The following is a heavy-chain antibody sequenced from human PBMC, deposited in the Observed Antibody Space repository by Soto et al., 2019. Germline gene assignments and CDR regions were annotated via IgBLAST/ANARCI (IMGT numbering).Heavy chain of an antibody. D-gene: IGHD3-9*01. J-gene: IGHJ4*02. Sequence: PGGCLRISCAASGFTFSTYGMHLVPQAPGKGLEWVALIWSDGSNKYYADSVKGRFTISRDNSKKTLYLQMNSLRAEDTAMYYCVRVFDTYYFDLWVQGNMVTVSS. CDR3: VRVFDTYYFDL. V-gene: IGHV3-33*01. CDR1: GFTFSTYG. CDR2: IWSDGSNK.